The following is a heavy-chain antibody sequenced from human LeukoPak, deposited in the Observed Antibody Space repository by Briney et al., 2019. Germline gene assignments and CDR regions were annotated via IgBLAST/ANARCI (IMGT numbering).Heavy chain of an antibody. CDR3: ARAPWKVQSFDY. CDR1: GFTFDDYA. J-gene: IGHJ4*02. Sequence: GGSLRLSCAASGFTFDDYAMHWVRQSQGKCLEWVSRISWNSGSIGYADSVKGRFTISRDNAKNSLYLQMNSLRAEDMALYYCARAPWKVQSFDYWGQGTLVTVSS. CDR2: ISWNSGSI. D-gene: IGHD1-1*01. V-gene: IGHV3-9*03.